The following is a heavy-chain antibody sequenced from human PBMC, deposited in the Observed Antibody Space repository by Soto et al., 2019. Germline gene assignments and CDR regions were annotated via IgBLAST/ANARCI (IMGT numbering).Heavy chain of an antibody. J-gene: IGHJ4*02. CDR2: IIPLFGTA. Sequence: QVQLVQSGAEVKKPGSSVKVSCKASGGTFSSFGFNWVRQAPGQGLEWMGGIIPLFGTANYAEKFQGRVTISADEGTSTASLELIGLSSEDTALYYCARDRSMDGYNSRSFDHWGQGTLVTVS. CDR1: GGTFSSFG. V-gene: IGHV1-69*01. CDR3: ARDRSMDGYNSRSFDH. D-gene: IGHD5-12*01.